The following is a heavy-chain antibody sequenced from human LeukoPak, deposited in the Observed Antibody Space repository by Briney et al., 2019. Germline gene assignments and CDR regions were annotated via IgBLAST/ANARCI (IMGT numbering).Heavy chain of an antibody. Sequence: PGGSLRLSCAASGFTFSSYGMHWVRQAPGKGLEWVAVISYDGSNKYYADSVKGRFTISRDNAKNSLYLQMNSLRAEDTAVYYCARDHMSDGSDYYQFYYYYGMDVWGQGTTVTVSS. J-gene: IGHJ6*02. CDR2: ISYDGSNK. CDR3: ARDHMSDGSDYYQFYYYYGMDV. V-gene: IGHV3-30*03. CDR1: GFTFSSYG. D-gene: IGHD3-22*01.